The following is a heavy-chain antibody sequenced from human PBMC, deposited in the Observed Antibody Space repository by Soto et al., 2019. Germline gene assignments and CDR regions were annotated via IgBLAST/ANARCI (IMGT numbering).Heavy chain of an antibody. CDR3: ASGTEYDYVEVGPYYYGMDV. CDR2: IYYSGST. J-gene: IGHJ6*02. Sequence: SETLSLTCTVSGGSISSYYWSWIRQPPGKGLEWIGYIYYSGSTNYNPSLKSRVTISVDTSKNQFSLKLSPVTAADTAVYYCASGTEYDYVEVGPYYYGMDVWGQGTTVTVSS. D-gene: IGHD3-16*01. CDR1: GGSISSYY. V-gene: IGHV4-59*01.